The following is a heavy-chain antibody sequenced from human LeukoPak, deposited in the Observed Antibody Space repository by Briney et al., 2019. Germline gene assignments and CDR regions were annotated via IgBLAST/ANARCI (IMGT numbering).Heavy chain of an antibody. V-gene: IGHV4-39*01. CDR3: ARHGAPSVAAAGTNNWFDP. Sequence: SETLSLTCTVSGGSISSSSYYWGWIRQPPGKGLEWIGGIYYSGSTYYNPSLKSRVTISVDTSKNQFSLKLSSVTAADTAVYYCARHGAPSVAAAGTNNWFDPWGQGTLVTVSS. CDR2: IYYSGST. CDR1: GGSISSSSYY. J-gene: IGHJ5*02. D-gene: IGHD6-13*01.